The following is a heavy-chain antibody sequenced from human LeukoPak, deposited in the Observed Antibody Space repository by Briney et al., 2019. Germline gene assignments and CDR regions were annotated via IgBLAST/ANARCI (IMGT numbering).Heavy chain of an antibody. D-gene: IGHD3-10*01. CDR2: ISSSGSTI. CDR3: ARDSTTMVRGAPGDY. V-gene: IGHV3-11*01. J-gene: IGHJ4*02. CDR1: GFTFSDYY. Sequence: PGGSLRLSCAASGFTFSDYYMSWIRQAPGKGLEWVSYISSSGSTIYYADSAKGRFTISRDNAKNSLYLQMNSLRAEDTAVYYCARDSTTMVRGAPGDYWGQGTLVTVSS.